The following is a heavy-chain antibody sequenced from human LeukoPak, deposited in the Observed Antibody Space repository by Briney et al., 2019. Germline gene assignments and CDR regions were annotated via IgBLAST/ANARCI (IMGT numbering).Heavy chain of an antibody. CDR3: ARGQVRLVVIFDY. D-gene: IGHD3-22*01. J-gene: IGHJ4*02. CDR1: GFTFNIYG. Sequence: GGSLRLSCAASGFTFNIYGMSWVRQAPGKGLEWVSVISGSGGSTYYADSVKGRFTISRDNSKNTLYLQMNSLRAEDTAVYYCARGQVRLVVIFDYWGQGTLVTVSS. V-gene: IGHV3-23*01. CDR2: ISGSGGST.